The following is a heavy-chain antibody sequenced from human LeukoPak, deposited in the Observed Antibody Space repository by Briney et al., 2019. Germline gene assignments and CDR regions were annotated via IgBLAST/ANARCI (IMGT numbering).Heavy chain of an antibody. CDR1: GGAISNYY. J-gene: IGHJ4*02. Sequence: PSETLSLTCTVSGGAISNYYWSWIRQPPGKGLEWIGYIYYTGSTNCNPSLKSRVTMSVDTSKNQFSLKLSSVTAADTAVYYCARSLMYYDILIGYSPQIFDYWGQGTLVTVSS. D-gene: IGHD3-9*01. V-gene: IGHV4-59*01. CDR2: IYYTGST. CDR3: ARSLMYYDILIGYSPQIFDY.